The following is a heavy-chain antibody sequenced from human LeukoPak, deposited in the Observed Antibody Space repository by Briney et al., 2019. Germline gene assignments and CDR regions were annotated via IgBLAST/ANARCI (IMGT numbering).Heavy chain of an antibody. Sequence: GGSLRLSCAAPGFTFNNYAMSWVRQAPGKGLEWVSAISTDGRSTHYADSVKGRFTISRDNSKNTLYLQMNSLRAEDTAVYYCAKDRSGDLSYMDVWGQGTTVTVSS. CDR2: ISTDGRST. V-gene: IGHV3-23*01. J-gene: IGHJ6*03. CDR3: AKDRSGDLSYMDV. D-gene: IGHD2-21*02. CDR1: GFTFNNYA.